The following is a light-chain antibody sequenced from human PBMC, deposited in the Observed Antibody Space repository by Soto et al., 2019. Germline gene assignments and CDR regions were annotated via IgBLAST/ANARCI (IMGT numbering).Light chain of an antibody. CDR3: QHYDHLPPLS. J-gene: IGKJ4*01. CDR1: QDIKNY. Sequence: DIQMTQSPSSLSASVGDRVTITCQASQDIKNYLNWYQQKPGKAPNLLIYDASTLKTGGPSRFSGSGSGTHFTFPISSLQHADIATYYCQHYDHLPPLSFGGGTKVEIK. V-gene: IGKV1-33*01. CDR2: DAS.